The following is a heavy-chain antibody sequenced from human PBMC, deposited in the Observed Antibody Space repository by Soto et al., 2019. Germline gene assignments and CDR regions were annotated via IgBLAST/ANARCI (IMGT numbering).Heavy chain of an antibody. J-gene: IGHJ4*02. D-gene: IGHD6-19*01. Sequence: SVKVSCKASGGTFSSYTISWVRQAPGQGLEWMGRIIPILGIANYAQKFQGRVTITADKSTSTAYMELSSLRSEDTAVYYCARDWSVAGTFDYWGQGTLVTVSS. CDR2: IIPILGIA. CDR3: ARDWSVAGTFDY. V-gene: IGHV1-69*04. CDR1: GGTFSSYT.